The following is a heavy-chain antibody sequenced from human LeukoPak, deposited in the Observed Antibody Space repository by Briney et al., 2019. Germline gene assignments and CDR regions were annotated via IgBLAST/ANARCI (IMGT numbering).Heavy chain of an antibody. D-gene: IGHD3-10*01. V-gene: IGHV4-61*02. CDR3: ARVAYYGSGSYVDY. J-gene: IGHJ4*02. CDR1: GGSISSGSHY. Sequence: PSQTLSLTCSVSGGSISSGSHYWSWIRQPAGKGLEWIGRFYTSGSTNYNPSLKSRVTISVDTSKNQFSLKLSSVTAADTAVYYCARVAYYGSGSYVDYWGQGTLVTVSS. CDR2: FYTSGST.